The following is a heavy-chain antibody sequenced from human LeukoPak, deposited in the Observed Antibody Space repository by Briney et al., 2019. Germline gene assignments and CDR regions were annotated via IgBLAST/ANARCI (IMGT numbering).Heavy chain of an antibody. Sequence: PSETLSLTCVVDGGSFSGYYWTWIRQSPGKGLEWIGEIIHSGRTNYNPSLESRVTLLVDTPKNQFSLKLSSVTAADTAVYYCARGTVLMHYATFDSWGQGTLVTVSS. CDR1: GGSFSGYY. V-gene: IGHV4-34*12. CDR2: IIHSGRT. D-gene: IGHD2-8*01. J-gene: IGHJ4*02. CDR3: ARGTVLMHYATFDS.